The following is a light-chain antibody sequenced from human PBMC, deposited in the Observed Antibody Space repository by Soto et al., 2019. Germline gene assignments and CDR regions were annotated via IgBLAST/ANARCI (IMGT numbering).Light chain of an antibody. J-gene: IGKJ1*01. Sequence: IVMTQSPATLSVSPGERATLSCRASQSVSSNLAWYQQKPRQAPRLLIYGASTRATGIPARFSGSGSGTEFTLTISSLQSEDFAVYYCQQYNNWPRTFGQGTKVDI. CDR2: GAS. CDR1: QSVSSN. V-gene: IGKV3-15*01. CDR3: QQYNNWPRT.